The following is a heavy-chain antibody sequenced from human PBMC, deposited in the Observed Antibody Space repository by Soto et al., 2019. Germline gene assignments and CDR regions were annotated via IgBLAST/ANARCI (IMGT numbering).Heavy chain of an antibody. V-gene: IGHV1-8*01. Sequence: GASVNVSCKASGYTFTSYDINWVRQATGQGLERMGWMNPNSGNTGYAQKFQGRVTMTRNTSISTAYMELSSLRSEDTPVYYFACAWLGFFSGCSCHWAAFYIWGQGTMVTVSS. J-gene: IGHJ3*02. CDR3: ACAWLGFFSGCSCHWAAFYI. CDR1: GYTFTSYD. D-gene: IGHD2-15*01. CDR2: MNPNSGNT.